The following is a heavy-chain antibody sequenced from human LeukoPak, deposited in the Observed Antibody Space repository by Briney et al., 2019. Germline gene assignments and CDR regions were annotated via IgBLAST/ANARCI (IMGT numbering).Heavy chain of an antibody. Sequence: GGSLRLSCAASGFTFSSYSMNWVRQAPGKGLEWVSSISRSSYIYYADSVKGRFTISRDNAKNSPYLQMNSLRAEDTAVYYCARDLLRGYSGYDYVAFDYWGQGTLVTVSS. CDR1: GFTFSSYS. V-gene: IGHV3-21*01. J-gene: IGHJ4*02. D-gene: IGHD5-12*01. CDR2: ISRSSYI. CDR3: ARDLLRGYSGYDYVAFDY.